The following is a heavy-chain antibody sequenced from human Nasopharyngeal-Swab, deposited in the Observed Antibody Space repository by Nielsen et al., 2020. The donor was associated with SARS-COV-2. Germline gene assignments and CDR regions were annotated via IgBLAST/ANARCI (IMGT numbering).Heavy chain of an antibody. D-gene: IGHD1-26*01. J-gene: IGHJ4*02. Sequence: WIRQPPGKALEWLALIYWDDDKRYSTSLKTRLTISKDTSKNQVVLTMTNMDPVDTATYYCARIPGVGATRGGFDYWGQGTLVTVSS. CDR3: ARIPGVGATRGGFDY. CDR2: IYWDDDK. V-gene: IGHV2-70*01.